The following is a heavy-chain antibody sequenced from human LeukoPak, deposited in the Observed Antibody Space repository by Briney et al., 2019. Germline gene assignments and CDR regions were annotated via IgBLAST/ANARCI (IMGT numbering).Heavy chain of an antibody. V-gene: IGHV3-21*06. CDR1: GFTFSSYS. CDR3: ARCTTASIGWCNWLDP. Sequence: GGSLRLSCAAYGFTFSSYSMNWVRQAPGKGLEWVSSISNSNTYIYYADSLKGRFTISRDDAKNSLYLQMNSLRVEDTAVYYCARCTTASIGWCNWLDPWGQGTLVTVSS. D-gene: IGHD2-21*01. J-gene: IGHJ5*02. CDR2: ISNSNTYI.